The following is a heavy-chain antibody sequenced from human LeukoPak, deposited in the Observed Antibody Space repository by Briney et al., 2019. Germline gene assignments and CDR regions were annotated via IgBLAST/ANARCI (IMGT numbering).Heavy chain of an antibody. J-gene: IGHJ4*02. CDR2: ISSSSNYI. CDR3: ARDRTYYYDSSGLALDY. CDR1: GFTFSSYS. D-gene: IGHD3-22*01. Sequence: GGSLRLSCAASGFTFSSYSMNWVRQAPGKGLEWVSSISSSSNYIYYADSVKGRFTISRDNAKNSLYLQMNSLRAEDTAVYYCARDRTYYYDSSGLALDYWGQGTLVTVSS. V-gene: IGHV3-21*01.